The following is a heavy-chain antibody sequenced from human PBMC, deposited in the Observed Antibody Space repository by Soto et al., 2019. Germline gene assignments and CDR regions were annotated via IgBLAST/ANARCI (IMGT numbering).Heavy chain of an antibody. J-gene: IGHJ5*02. CDR3: AKDKYPAMVTSWFDP. Sequence: EVQLVESGGGLVQPGRSLRLSCAASGFTFDDYAMHWVRQAPGKGLEWVSGISWNSGSIGYADSVKGRFTISRDNAKNSLYLQMNSLRAEDTALYYCAKDKYPAMVTSWFDPWGQGTLVTVSS. CDR1: GFTFDDYA. CDR2: ISWNSGSI. V-gene: IGHV3-9*01. D-gene: IGHD5-18*01.